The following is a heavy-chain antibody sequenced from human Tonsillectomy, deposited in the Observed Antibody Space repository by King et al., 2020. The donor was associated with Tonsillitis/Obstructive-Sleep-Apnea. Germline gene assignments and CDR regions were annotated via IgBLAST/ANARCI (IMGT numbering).Heavy chain of an antibody. Sequence: VQLVESGGGLVQPGGSLRLSCAASGFTFSSYAMSWVRQAPGKGLEWVSAISGSGGSIYYADSVKGRFTISRDNSKSSLYLQMNSLRAEDTAVYYCAKVAGSYYYDSSGYSTEGGFDCWGQGTLVTVSS. CDR2: ISGSGGSI. D-gene: IGHD3-22*01. J-gene: IGHJ4*02. CDR3: AKVAGSYYYDSSGYSTEGGFDC. V-gene: IGHV3-23*04. CDR1: GFTFSSYA.